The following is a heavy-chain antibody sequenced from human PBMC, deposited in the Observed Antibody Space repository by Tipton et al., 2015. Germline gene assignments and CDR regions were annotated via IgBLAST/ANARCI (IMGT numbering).Heavy chain of an antibody. CDR2: IYYSGGS. CDR1: GGSINSNGHY. J-gene: IGHJ6*02. D-gene: IGHD3-9*01. Sequence: TLSLTCTVSGGSINSNGHYWTWIRQHPRKGLEWIGYIYYSGGSYYSPSLKSRVTISVDTSKSQFSLKLTSVTATDTAVYYCAREARYFYAYSRNYYYYNGIDVWGQGTTVTVSS. V-gene: IGHV4-31*03. CDR3: AREARYFYAYSRNYYYYNGIDV.